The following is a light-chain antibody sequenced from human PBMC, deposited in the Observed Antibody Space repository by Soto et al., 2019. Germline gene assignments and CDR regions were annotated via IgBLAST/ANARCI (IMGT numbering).Light chain of an antibody. CDR1: QTSWTY. CDR3: QQSYNIPYA. V-gene: IGKV1-39*01. J-gene: IGKJ2*01. CDR2: SPS. Sequence: DIQLTQSPPSLSASVGDRVTITCRASQTSWTYLNWYQQIPGEAPRLLIHSPSNLVGGVSSRFIGSGSGTNFSLTITNLHAEDLAVYHCQQSYNIPYAFGQGTKVEMK.